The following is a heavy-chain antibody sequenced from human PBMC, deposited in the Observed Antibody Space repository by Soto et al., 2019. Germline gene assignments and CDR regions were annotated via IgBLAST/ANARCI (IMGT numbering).Heavy chain of an antibody. CDR3: ARNPDYGDPLGYFDY. CDR2: IYYSGST. J-gene: IGHJ4*02. Sequence: SETLSLTCTVSGGSISSGDYYWSWIRQPPGKGLEWIGYIYYSGSTYYNPSLKSRVTISVDTSKNQFSLRLSSVTAADTAVYYCARNPDYGDPLGYFDYWGQGTLVTVSS. V-gene: IGHV4-30-4*01. D-gene: IGHD4-17*01. CDR1: GGSISSGDYY.